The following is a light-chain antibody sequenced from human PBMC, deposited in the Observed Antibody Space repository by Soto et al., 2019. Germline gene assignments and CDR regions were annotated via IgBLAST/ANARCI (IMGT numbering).Light chain of an antibody. CDR1: QSVSSY. CDR3: QQRSKWPLT. J-gene: IGKJ4*01. Sequence: EIVLTQSPATLSVSPGERATLSCRASQSVSSYLAWLQQKPGQAPRLLIYDASNMATGIPARFSGSGSGTDFTLTISSLEPEDFAVYYCQQRSKWPLTFGGGTKVEIK. CDR2: DAS. V-gene: IGKV3-11*01.